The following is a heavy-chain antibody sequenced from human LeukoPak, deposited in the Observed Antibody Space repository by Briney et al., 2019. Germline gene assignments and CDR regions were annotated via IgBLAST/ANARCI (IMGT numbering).Heavy chain of an antibody. CDR1: GGSISSGGYY. V-gene: IGHV4-31*03. D-gene: IGHD2-2*01. Sequence: PSETLSLTCTVSGGSISSGGYYWSWIRQHPGKGLEWIGYIYYSGSTYYNPSLKSRVTISVDTSKNQFSLKLSSVTAADTAVYYCARGRGSTSFHYYYYGMDVWGQGTTVTVSS. J-gene: IGHJ6*02. CDR3: ARGRGSTSFHYYYYGMDV. CDR2: IYYSGST.